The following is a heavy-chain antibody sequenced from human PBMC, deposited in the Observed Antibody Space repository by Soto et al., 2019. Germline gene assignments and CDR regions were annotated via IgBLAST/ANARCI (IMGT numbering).Heavy chain of an antibody. CDR1: GFTFSSYS. V-gene: IGHV3-21*01. CDR2: ISSSSSYI. Sequence: GGSPRLSCAASGFTFSSYSMNWVRQAPGKGLEWVSSISSSSSYIYYADSVKGRFTISRDNAKNSLYLQMNSLRAEDTAVYYCARKLELGGYYYGMDVWGQGTTVTVSS. J-gene: IGHJ6*02. CDR3: ARKLELGGYYYGMDV. D-gene: IGHD1-7*01.